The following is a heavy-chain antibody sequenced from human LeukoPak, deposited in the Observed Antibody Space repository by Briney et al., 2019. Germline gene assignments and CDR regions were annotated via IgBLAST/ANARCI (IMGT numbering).Heavy chain of an antibody. CDR3: AKGVGYYYDSSGYYTPIF. V-gene: IGHV3-23*01. CDR2: ISGSGGMT. J-gene: IGHJ4*02. Sequence: GGSLRLSCAVSGITFNNYAMNWIRQAPGKGLEWVSDISGSGGMTYYADSVKGRFTISRDNSKNTLYLQMNSLRAEDTAVYYCAKGVGYYYDSSGYYTPIFWGQGTLVTVSS. D-gene: IGHD3-22*01. CDR1: GITFNNYA.